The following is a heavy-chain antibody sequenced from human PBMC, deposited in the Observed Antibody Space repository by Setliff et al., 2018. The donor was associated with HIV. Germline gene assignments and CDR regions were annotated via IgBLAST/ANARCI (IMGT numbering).Heavy chain of an antibody. CDR3: ARLGRGTYYYDSSGYLYAFDI. CDR2: INHSGST. Sequence: SETLSLTCAVYGGSFSGYYWSWIRQPPGKGLEWIGEINHSGSTNYNPSLKSRVTISVDTSKNQFSLKLSSLTAADTAVYYCARLGRGTYYYDSSGYLYAFDIWGQGTMVTVSS. CDR1: GGSFSGYY. V-gene: IGHV4-34*01. D-gene: IGHD3-22*01. J-gene: IGHJ3*02.